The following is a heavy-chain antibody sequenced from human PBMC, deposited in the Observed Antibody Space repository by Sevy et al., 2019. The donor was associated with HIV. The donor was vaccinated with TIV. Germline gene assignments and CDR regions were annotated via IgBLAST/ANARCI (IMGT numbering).Heavy chain of an antibody. CDR3: AKDGPYYYDSSGYNYPGGMDV. D-gene: IGHD3-22*01. CDR1: GFTFDDYA. V-gene: IGHV3-9*01. J-gene: IGHJ6*02. CDR2: ISWNSGSI. Sequence: GGSLRLSCAASGFTFDDYAMHWVRQAPGKGLEWVSGISWNSGSIGYADSVNGRFTISRDNATNSLYLQMNSLRAEDTALYYCAKDGPYYYDSSGYNYPGGMDVWGQGTTVTVSS.